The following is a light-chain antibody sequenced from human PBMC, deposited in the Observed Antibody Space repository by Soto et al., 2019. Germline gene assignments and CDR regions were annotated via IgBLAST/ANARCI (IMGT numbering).Light chain of an antibody. CDR3: QQYNNWPFS. J-gene: IGKJ5*01. Sequence: EIVMTQSPATLSASPGERATLSCRAGQGVTTNFAWYQQKSGQSPRLLIYDVSTRATGVPARFSGTGSETDFTLTISGLQSDDSAVYFCQQYNNWPFSFGQGTRLEIK. V-gene: IGKV3-15*01. CDR1: QGVTTN. CDR2: DVS.